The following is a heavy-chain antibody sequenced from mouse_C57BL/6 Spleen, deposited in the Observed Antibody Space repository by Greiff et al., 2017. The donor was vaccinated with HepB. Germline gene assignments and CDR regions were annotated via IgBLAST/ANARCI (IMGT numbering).Heavy chain of an antibody. D-gene: IGHD1-1*01. V-gene: IGHV2-2*01. J-gene: IGHJ3*01. CDR2: IWSGGST. Sequence: VKLMESGPGLVQPSQSLSITCTVSGFSLTSYGVHWVRQSPGKGLEWLGVIWSGGSTDYNAAFISRLSISKDNSKSQVFFKMNSLQADDTAIYYCASNYGSRFAYWGQGTLVTVSA. CDR3: ASNYGSRFAY. CDR1: GFSLTSYG.